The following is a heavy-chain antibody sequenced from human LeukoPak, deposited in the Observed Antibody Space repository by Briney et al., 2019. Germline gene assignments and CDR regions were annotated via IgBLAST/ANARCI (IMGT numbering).Heavy chain of an antibody. CDR1: GFTFSSYA. J-gene: IGHJ6*02. Sequence: GGSLRLSCAASGFTFSSYAMHWVRQAPGKGLEWVAVISYDGSNKYYADSVKGRFTISRDNSKNTLYLQMNSLRAEDTAVYYCARDGPPATYSSSWYRLGYYYYGMDVWGQGTTVTVSS. CDR3: ARDGPPATYSSSWYRLGYYYYGMDV. D-gene: IGHD6-13*01. V-gene: IGHV3-30-3*01. CDR2: ISYDGSNK.